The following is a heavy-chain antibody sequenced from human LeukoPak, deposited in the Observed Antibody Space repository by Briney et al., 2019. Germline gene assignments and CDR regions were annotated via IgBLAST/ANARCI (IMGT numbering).Heavy chain of an antibody. CDR2: ISDSGGRT. CDR1: GITRSNYG. J-gene: IGHJ4*02. V-gene: IGHV3-23*01. Sequence: QSGGSLRLYCAVSGITRSNYGMSWVRQAPGKGLEWVAGISDSGGRTNYADSVKGRVTISRHNPKNTLYLQMNSLRAEETAVYFCAKRGVVIRVILVGFHKEAYYFDSWGQGALVTVSS. CDR3: AKRGVVIRVILVGFHKEAYYFDS. D-gene: IGHD3-22*01.